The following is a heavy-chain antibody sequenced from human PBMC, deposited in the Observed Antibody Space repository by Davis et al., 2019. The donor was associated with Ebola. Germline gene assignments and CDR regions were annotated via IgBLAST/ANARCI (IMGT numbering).Heavy chain of an antibody. CDR2: INSDGSST. J-gene: IGHJ5*02. Sequence: HTGGSLRLSCAASGFTFSSYWMHWVRHAPGKGLVWVSRINSDGSSTSYADSVKGRFTISRDNAKNTLYLQMNSLRAEDTAVYYCARDSRSSYYYGSGKNWFDPWGQGTLVTVSS. V-gene: IGHV3-74*01. CDR1: GFTFSSYW. D-gene: IGHD3-10*01. CDR3: ARDSRSSYYYGSGKNWFDP.